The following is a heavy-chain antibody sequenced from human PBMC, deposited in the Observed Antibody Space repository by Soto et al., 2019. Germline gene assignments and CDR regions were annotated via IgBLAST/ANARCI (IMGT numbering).Heavy chain of an antibody. CDR3: ASVNLRFSYGIDV. V-gene: IGHV3-48*03. CDR1: RFTFDDYA. Sequence: GGSLRLSCAASRFTFDDYAMHWVRQAPGKGLEWVSYISKSGTVIYYADSVKGRFTISRDNAKNLLYLQMNSLRAEETAVYFCASVNLRFSYGIDVWGQGNSVTVSS. D-gene: IGHD3-3*01. J-gene: IGHJ6*02. CDR2: ISKSGTVI.